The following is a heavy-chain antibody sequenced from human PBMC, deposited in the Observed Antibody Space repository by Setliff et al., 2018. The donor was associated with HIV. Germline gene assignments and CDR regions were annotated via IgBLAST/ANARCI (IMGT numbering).Heavy chain of an antibody. CDR1: GGSINSHY. Sequence: SETLSLTCTVSGGSINSHYWNWIRQPPGKGLEWLAYVYYSGSTNYNPSLKSRVTISVDSSKNHFSLRLHSLTAADTAVYYCARALAYCGADCPEDAFGIWGQGTLVTVSS. CDR3: ARALAYCGADCPEDAFGI. V-gene: IGHV4-59*11. CDR2: VYYSGST. J-gene: IGHJ3*02. D-gene: IGHD2-21*01.